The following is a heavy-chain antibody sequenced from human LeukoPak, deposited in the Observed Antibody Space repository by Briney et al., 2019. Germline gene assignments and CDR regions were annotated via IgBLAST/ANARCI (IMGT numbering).Heavy chain of an antibody. CDR2: LYGSATI. D-gene: IGHD5-12*01. Sequence: PSETLSLTCTVSGCSISGYYWSWIRQPAGKGLEWIGRLYGSATIKYNPSLRSRLSLSGATSKNQFSLKLSSVTAADTAVYYCAREARLASAAGMDGCGQGSMVTVSA. CDR1: GCSISGYY. V-gene: IGHV4-4*07. CDR3: AREARLASAAGMDG. J-gene: IGHJ6*01.